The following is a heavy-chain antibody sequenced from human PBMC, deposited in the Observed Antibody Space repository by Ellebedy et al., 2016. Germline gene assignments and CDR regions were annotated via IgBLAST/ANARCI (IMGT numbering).Heavy chain of an antibody. CDR1: GGSISSYY. D-gene: IGHD4-11*01. Sequence: SETLSLTCTVSGGSISSYYWSWIRQPPGKGLEWIGYIYYSGSTNYNPSLKSRVTISVDTSKNQFSLKLSSVTAADTAVYYCARVGDDYSNFPGHYYYYYGMDVWGQGTTVTVSS. CDR3: ARVGDDYSNFPGHYYYYYGMDV. V-gene: IGHV4-59*12. CDR2: IYYSGST. J-gene: IGHJ6*02.